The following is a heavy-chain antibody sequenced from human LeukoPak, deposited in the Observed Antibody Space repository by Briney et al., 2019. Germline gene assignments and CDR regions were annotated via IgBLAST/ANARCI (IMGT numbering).Heavy chain of an antibody. Sequence: GESLKIFRKGSRYSFPSYWIGWVRHMPRQGLERMGIIYPGDSDTRYSPSFQGQVTISADKYISTAYLQWSSLKASHTAIFFFKRKTAYEILTGYYFDYWGQGTLVTVSS. CDR3: KRKTAYEILTGYYFDY. CDR2: IYPGDSDT. CDR1: RYSFPSYW. J-gene: IGHJ4*02. V-gene: IGHV5-51*01. D-gene: IGHD3-9*01.